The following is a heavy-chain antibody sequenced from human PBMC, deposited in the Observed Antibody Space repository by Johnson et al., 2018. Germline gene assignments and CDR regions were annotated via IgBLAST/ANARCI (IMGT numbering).Heavy chain of an antibody. D-gene: IGHD5-12*01. J-gene: IGHJ6*02. Sequence: HVQLQESGPGLVKPAETLSLTCTVSGGSVSSGSYYWIWIRQPPGKGLEWIGYLDYTGSTDYSPSLKSRVTISVDTSNNQFSLRLTAVTAADTAVYYCARLVATSGRSCSYYGLDVWGQGTTVTVSS. CDR3: ARLVATSGRSCSYYGLDV. CDR2: LDYTGST. V-gene: IGHV4-61*01. CDR1: GGSVSSGSYY.